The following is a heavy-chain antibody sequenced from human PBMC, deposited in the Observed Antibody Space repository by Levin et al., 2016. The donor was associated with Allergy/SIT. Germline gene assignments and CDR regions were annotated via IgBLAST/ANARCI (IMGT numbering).Heavy chain of an antibody. Sequence: SETLSLTCTVSGGSISSSSYYWSWIRQPPGRGLEWIGHIFSSGATDYNPSLKSRLTISVDTSKNQFSLKLTSVTAADTAIYYCARFYCTTGSCNYLAYWGQGILVTVTS. V-gene: IGHV4-61*01. J-gene: IGHJ4*02. D-gene: IGHD1-1*01. CDR1: GGSISSSSYY. CDR3: ARFYCTTGSCNYLAY. CDR2: IFSSGAT.